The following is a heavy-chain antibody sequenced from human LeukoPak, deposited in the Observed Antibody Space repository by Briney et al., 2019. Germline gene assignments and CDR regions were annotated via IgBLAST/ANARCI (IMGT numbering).Heavy chain of an antibody. CDR2: FDPEDGET. V-gene: IGHV1-24*01. CDR3: ATSGSFRPSFDY. CDR1: GYTLTELS. J-gene: IGHJ4*02. D-gene: IGHD3-10*01. Sequence: GASVKVSCKVSGYTLTELSMHWVRQAPGKGLEWMGGFDPEDGETIYAQKFQGRVTMTEDTSTDTAYMELSSLRSEDTAVYYCATSGSFRPSFDYWGQGTLVTVSS.